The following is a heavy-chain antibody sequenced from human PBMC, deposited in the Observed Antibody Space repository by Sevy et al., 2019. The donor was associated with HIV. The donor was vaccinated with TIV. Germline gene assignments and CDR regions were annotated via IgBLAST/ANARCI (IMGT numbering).Heavy chain of an antibody. V-gene: IGHV4-30-4*01. CDR2: IYYSGST. J-gene: IGHJ6*02. CDR1: GGSISSGDFY. CDR3: ASGITSTVENYYYYYGMDV. Sequence: SETLSLTCTVSGGSISSGDFYWSWIRQPPGKGLEWIGYIYYSGSTYYNPSLKSRVNISVDTSKNQFSLRLSSVTAADTAVYYCASGITSTVENYYYYYGMDVWGQGTTVTVSS. D-gene: IGHD3-10*01.